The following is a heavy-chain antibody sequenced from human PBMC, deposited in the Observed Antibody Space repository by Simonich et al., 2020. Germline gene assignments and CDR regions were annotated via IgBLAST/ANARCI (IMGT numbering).Heavy chain of an antibody. CDR2: IYYSGST. V-gene: IGHV4-59*08. J-gene: IGHJ4*02. CDR1: GGSISSYY. CDR3: ARHDRWLQFYFDY. Sequence: QVQLQESGPGLVKPSETLSLTCIVSGGSISSYYWSWIRQPPGKGLEWIGYIYYSGSTNYNPSLKSRVTISVDTSKNQFSLKLSSVTAADTAVYYCARHDRWLQFYFDYWGQGTLVTVSS. D-gene: IGHD5-12*01.